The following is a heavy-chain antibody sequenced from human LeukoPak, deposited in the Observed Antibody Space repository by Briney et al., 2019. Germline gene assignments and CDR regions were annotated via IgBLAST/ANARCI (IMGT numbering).Heavy chain of an antibody. CDR1: GGSISSSNW. CDR3: ARGSRNYNNYEGADY. J-gene: IGHJ4*02. D-gene: IGHD4-11*01. Sequence: SETLSLTCAVSGGSISSSNWWSWIRQPPGKGLEWIGEINHSGDTKYNPSLKSRVSMSVDVSKDQFSLKLTSLTAADTAVYYCARGSRNYNNYEGADYWGQGTLVTVSS. CDR2: INHSGDT. V-gene: IGHV4-4*02.